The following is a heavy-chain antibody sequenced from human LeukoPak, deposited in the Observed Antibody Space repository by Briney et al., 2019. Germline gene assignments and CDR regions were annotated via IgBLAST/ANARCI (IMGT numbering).Heavy chain of an antibody. Sequence: PSETLSLTCTVSGYSISSSNYWSWIRQPPGKGLEWIGYIYDSGSTNYNPSLKSRVTISVDTSKNQFSLKLSSVTAADTAVYYCAKGREGQYGSGSFWFDPWGQGTLVTVSS. J-gene: IGHJ5*02. CDR1: GYSISSSNY. D-gene: IGHD3-10*01. CDR2: IYDSGST. V-gene: IGHV4-61*01. CDR3: AKGREGQYGSGSFWFDP.